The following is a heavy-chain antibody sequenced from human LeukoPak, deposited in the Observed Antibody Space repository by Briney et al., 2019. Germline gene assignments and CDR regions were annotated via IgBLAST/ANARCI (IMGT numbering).Heavy chain of an antibody. V-gene: IGHV1-2*02. CDR2: INPNSGGT. CDR1: GYTFTGYY. D-gene: IGHD2-2*02. J-gene: IGHJ3*02. Sequence: ASVKVSCKASGYTFTGYYMHWVRQAPGQGLEWMGWINPNSGGTNYAQKFQGRVTMTRDTSISTAYMELSRLRSDDTAVYYCARVCSSTSCYTIHDAFDIXGQGXXVTVS. CDR3: ARVCSSTSCYTIHDAFDI.